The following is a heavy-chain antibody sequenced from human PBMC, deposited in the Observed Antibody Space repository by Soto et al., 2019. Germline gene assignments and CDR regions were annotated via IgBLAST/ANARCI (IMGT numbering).Heavy chain of an antibody. J-gene: IGHJ5*02. V-gene: IGHV4-61*01. CDR2: IYYSGST. CDR1: GGSVSSGSYY. CDR3: ARVGYTSGWS. D-gene: IGHD6-19*01. Sequence: PSETLSLTCTVSGGSVSSGSYYWTWIRQPPGKGLEWIGYIYYSGSTNYTPSLKSRVTISVDTSKNQFSLTLSSVTAADTAVYYCARVGYTSGWSWGQGTLVTVSS.